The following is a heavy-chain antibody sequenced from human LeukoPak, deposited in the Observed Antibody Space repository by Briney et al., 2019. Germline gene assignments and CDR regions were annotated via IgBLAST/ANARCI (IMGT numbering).Heavy chain of an antibody. CDR3: ARKQWSPGTAQGMDV. J-gene: IGHJ6*02. D-gene: IGHD6-13*01. V-gene: IGHV3-30-3*01. CDR1: GFTFSSYA. CDR2: ISYDGSNK. Sequence: GGSLRLSCAASGFTFSSYAMHWVRQAPGKGLEWVAVISYDGSNKYYADSVKGRFTISRDNSKNTLYLQMNSLRAEDTAVYYCARKQWSPGTAQGMDVWGQGNTVTVSS.